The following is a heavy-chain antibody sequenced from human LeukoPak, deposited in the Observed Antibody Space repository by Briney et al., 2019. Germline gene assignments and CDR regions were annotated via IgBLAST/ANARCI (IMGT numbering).Heavy chain of an antibody. CDR3: ARGGDYGGNRGYYYYGMDV. D-gene: IGHD4-23*01. CDR1: GGSISSYY. Sequence: SETLSLTCTVSGGSISSYYWSWIRQPPGKGLGWIGYIYYSGSTNYNPSLKSRVTISVDTSKNQFSLKLSSVTAADTAVYYCARGGDYGGNRGYYYYGMDVWGQGTTVTVSS. V-gene: IGHV4-59*01. J-gene: IGHJ6*02. CDR2: IYYSGST.